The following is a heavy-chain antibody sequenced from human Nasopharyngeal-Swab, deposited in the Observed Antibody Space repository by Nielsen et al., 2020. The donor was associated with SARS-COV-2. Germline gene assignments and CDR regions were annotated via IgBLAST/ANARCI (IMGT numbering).Heavy chain of an antibody. CDR3: ARDGQSYGMDV. CDR2: IYSGGNT. J-gene: IGHJ6*02. Sequence: WIRQPPEKGLEWVSVIYSGGNTYYADSVKGRFTISRDNSKNTLYLQMNSLRAEDTAVYYCARDGQSYGMDVWGQGTTVTVSS. V-gene: IGHV3-53*01.